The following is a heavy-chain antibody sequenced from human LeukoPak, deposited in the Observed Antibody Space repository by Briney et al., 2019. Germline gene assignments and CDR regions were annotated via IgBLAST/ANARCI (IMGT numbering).Heavy chain of an antibody. D-gene: IGHD4-17*01. Sequence: GGSLRLSCGASGFTFSIYAMSWVRQAPGKGLEWVSTIRGSGGSTYYADSVKGRFTISRDNSKNTLYLQMKSLRAEDTAVYYCAKESTVTPGNVNWFDSWGQGTLVTVSS. CDR1: GFTFSIYA. CDR2: IRGSGGST. V-gene: IGHV3-23*01. J-gene: IGHJ5*01. CDR3: AKESTVTPGNVNWFDS.